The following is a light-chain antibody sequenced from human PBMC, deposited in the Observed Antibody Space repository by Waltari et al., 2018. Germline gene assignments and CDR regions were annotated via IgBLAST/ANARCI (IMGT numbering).Light chain of an antibody. CDR1: SSDVGGYNY. V-gene: IGLV2-14*01. Sequence: QSALTQPASVSVSPGQSITISCTGTSSDVGGYNYVSWYQQHPGKAPKLMIYEVSNRPSGVSSRFSGSKSGNTASLTISGLQAEDEADYYCSSYTSSSTLVFGGGTKLTVL. CDR3: SSYTSSSTLV. J-gene: IGLJ2*01. CDR2: EVS.